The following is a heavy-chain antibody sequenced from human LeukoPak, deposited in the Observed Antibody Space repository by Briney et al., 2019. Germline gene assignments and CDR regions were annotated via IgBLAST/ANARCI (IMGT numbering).Heavy chain of an antibody. V-gene: IGHV4-39*01. Sequence: PSETLSLTCTVSGGSISNSVYYWGWIRQPPGKGLEWIGTIYYVGRTYYNPSLNSRVTISLDTSKNQFSLKLSSVTAADTAVYYCAKNPAYYSDYFLDVWGKGTTVTVSS. CDR3: AKNPAYYSDYFLDV. CDR2: IYYVGRT. CDR1: GGSISNSVYY. J-gene: IGHJ6*03.